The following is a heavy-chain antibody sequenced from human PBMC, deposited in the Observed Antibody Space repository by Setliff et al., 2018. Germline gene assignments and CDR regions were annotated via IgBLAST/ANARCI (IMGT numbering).Heavy chain of an antibody. CDR1: GYSISSGYY. D-gene: IGHD3-10*01. CDR3: ARALLWFGEGMDV. J-gene: IGHJ6*03. CDR2: MYNSGNT. V-gene: IGHV4-38-2*01. Sequence: SETLSLTCAVSGYSISSGYYWGWIRQPPGKGLEWIGYMYNSGNTNYNPSLRRRVATSVDKSKNQFSLKLSSVTAADTAVYYCARALLWFGEGMDVWGKGTTVTVSS.